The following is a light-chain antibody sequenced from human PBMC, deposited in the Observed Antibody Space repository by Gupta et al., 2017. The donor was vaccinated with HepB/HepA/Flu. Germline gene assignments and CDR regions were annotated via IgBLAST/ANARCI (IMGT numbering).Light chain of an antibody. V-gene: IGKV3-15*01. CDR2: GAT. CDR1: QSIRSN. Sequence: EIVMTQSPATLSVSPGERATLSCRASQSIRSNFAWYQQKPGQAPRVLIYGATTRATGIPARFSGSGSGTEFTLTISSLQSEDFAVYYCQQYANWFVWTFGQGTKVEIK. CDR3: QQYANWFVWT. J-gene: IGKJ1*01.